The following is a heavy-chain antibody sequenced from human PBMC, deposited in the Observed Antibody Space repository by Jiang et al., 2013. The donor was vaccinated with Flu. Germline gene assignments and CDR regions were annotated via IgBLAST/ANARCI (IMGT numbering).Heavy chain of an antibody. CDR2: TYYSGSS. CDR3: AKFRDGYYHCYGMDV. D-gene: IGHD3-10*01. J-gene: IGHJ6*02. Sequence: SISTYYWVGSGSPRKALEWIGYTYYSGSSNSNPSLKSRVTISVETSKNQFSLRLSSVTAADTAVYHCAKFRDGYYHCYGMDVWGPGTTVTVSS. V-gene: IGHV4-59*01. CDR1: SISTYY.